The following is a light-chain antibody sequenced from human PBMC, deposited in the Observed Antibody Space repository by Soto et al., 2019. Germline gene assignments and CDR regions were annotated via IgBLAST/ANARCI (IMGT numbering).Light chain of an antibody. J-gene: IGKJ1*01. CDR2: DAS. Sequence: EIVLTQSPAILSMSPGEGATLSCRASQSVSSYFAWYQQKPGQAPRLLIYDASNRATGVPARFSGSGSGTDFTLTISSLEPEDFAVYYCQQRRYWPVTFGQGTKV. CDR1: QSVSSY. V-gene: IGKV3-11*01. CDR3: QQRRYWPVT.